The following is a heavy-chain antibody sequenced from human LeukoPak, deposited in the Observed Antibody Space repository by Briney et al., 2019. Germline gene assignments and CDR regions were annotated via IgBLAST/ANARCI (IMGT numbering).Heavy chain of an antibody. Sequence: GGSLRLSCAASGFTFSSYGMHWVRQAPGKWLEWVAFIRYDGSNKYYADSVKGRFTISRDNSKNTLYLQMNSLRAEDTAVYYCANSPVVGRAFDIWGQGTMVTVSS. CDR3: ANSPVVGRAFDI. J-gene: IGHJ3*02. D-gene: IGHD2-15*01. CDR1: GFTFSSYG. V-gene: IGHV3-30*02. CDR2: IRYDGSNK.